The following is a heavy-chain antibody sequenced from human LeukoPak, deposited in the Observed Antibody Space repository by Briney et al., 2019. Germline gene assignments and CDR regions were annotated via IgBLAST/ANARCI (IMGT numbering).Heavy chain of an antibody. CDR1: GGSISSYY. D-gene: IGHD5-24*01. CDR2: IYYSGST. CDR3: ARAAEMATITPPYYYYYMDV. J-gene: IGHJ6*03. V-gene: IGHV4-59*01. Sequence: SETLSLTCTVSGGSISSYYWSWIRQPPGKGLEWIGYIYYSGSTNYNPSLKSRVTISVDTSKNQFSLKLSSVTAADTAVYYCARAAEMATITPPYYYYYMDVWGKGTTVTVSS.